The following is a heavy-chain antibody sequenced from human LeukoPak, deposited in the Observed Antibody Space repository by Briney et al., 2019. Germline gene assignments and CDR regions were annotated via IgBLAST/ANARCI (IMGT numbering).Heavy chain of an antibody. J-gene: IGHJ3*02. D-gene: IGHD4-17*01. CDR2: INHSGST. CDR1: GGSFSGYY. Sequence: SETLSLTCAVYGGSFSGYYWSWIRQPPGKGLEWIGEINHSGSTNYNPSLKSRVTISVDTSKNQFSLKLSSVTAADTAVYYCACLTTVDAFDIWGQGTMVTVSS. CDR3: ACLTTVDAFDI. V-gene: IGHV4-34*01.